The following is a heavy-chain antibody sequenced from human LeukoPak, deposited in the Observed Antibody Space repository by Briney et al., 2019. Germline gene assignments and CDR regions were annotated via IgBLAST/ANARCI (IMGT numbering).Heavy chain of an antibody. J-gene: IGHJ4*02. CDR3: AKDGRSTSPR. CDR2: INAGAST. V-gene: IGHV3-23*01. CDR1: EFNFSKYA. Sequence: QSGGSLRLSCAASEFNFSKYAMSWVRQAPGKGLEWVSGINAGASTDYADSARGRFAISRDNSKNTLYLQMNSLRAEDTALYYCAKDGRSTSPRWGQGTLVTVSS. D-gene: IGHD1-26*01.